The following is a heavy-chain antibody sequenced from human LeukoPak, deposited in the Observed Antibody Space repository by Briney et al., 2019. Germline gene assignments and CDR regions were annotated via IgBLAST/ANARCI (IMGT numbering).Heavy chain of an antibody. CDR1: CLPFSRIR. Sequence: PGGSLRLSWEDSCLPFSRIRMDLIRQAPGKGLEWVSVIYSGGSTYYADSVKGRFTISRDNSKNKLYLQLNSLSAEDTAVYYCAREAGSVGAITQFCLAYWGQGTLVTVSS. CDR3: AREAGSVGAITQFCLAY. V-gene: IGHV3-53*01. J-gene: IGHJ4*02. D-gene: IGHD1-26*01. CDR2: IYSGGST.